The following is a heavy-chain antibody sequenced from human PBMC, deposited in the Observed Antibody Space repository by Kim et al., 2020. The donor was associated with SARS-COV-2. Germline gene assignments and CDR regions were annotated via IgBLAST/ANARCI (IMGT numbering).Heavy chain of an antibody. V-gene: IGHV5-51*01. J-gene: IGHJ4*02. CDR1: GYSFTSYW. Sequence: GESLKISCKGSGYSFTSYWIGWVRQMPGKGLEWMGIIYPGDSDTRYSPSFQGQVTISADKSISTAYLQWSSLKASDTAMYYCARQVRRIWFGELHTPHFDYWGQGTLVTVSS. CDR2: IYPGDSDT. CDR3: ARQVRRIWFGELHTPHFDY. D-gene: IGHD3-10*01.